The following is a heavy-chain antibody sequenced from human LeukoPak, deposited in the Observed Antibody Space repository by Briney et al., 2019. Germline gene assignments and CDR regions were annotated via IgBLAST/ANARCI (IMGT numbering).Heavy chain of an antibody. CDR1: GASFNDYY. J-gene: IGHJ5*02. V-gene: IGHV4-34*01. Sequence: PSKTLSLTCAVYGASFNDYYWSWIRHSPTKGLEWIGEVNHSGSAKYNPSLKSRVTISADKSKNQFFLRLSPVAAADSGVYYCARERASNNHDNWFDLWGQGTLVTVSS. CDR2: VNHSGSA. CDR3: ARERASNNHDNWFDL.